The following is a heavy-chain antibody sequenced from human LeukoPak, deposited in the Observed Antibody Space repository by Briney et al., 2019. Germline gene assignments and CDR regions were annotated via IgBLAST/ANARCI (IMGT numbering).Heavy chain of an antibody. CDR1: GFTFSSYE. D-gene: IGHD7-27*01. V-gene: IGHV3-48*03. CDR3: ASPETGGFFDY. J-gene: IGHJ4*02. CDR2: ISSSGSTI. Sequence: GGSLRLSCAASGFTFSSYEMNWVRQAPGKGLEWVSYISSSGSTIYYADSVKGRFTISRDNAKNTLYLQMNSLTIEDTAVYYCASPETGGFFDYWGQGTLVTVAS.